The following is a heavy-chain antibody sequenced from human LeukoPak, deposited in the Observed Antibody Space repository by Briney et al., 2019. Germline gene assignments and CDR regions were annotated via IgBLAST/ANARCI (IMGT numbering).Heavy chain of an antibody. V-gene: IGHV3-23*01. D-gene: IGHD3-10*01. CDR3: AKDKLLWFGELPSDY. J-gene: IGHJ4*02. CDR1: GFMFSTYA. Sequence: GGSLRLSCAASGFMFSTYAVTWVRQAPGKGLEWVSYISGSGNSTNYADSVKGRFTISRDNSKNTLYLQMNSLRAEDTAVYYCAKDKLLWFGELPSDYWGQGTLVTVSS. CDR2: ISGSGNST.